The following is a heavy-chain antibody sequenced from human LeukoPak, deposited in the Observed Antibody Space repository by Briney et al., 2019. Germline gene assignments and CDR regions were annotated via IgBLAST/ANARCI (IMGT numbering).Heavy chain of an antibody. D-gene: IGHD6-19*01. CDR2: VTYSGSI. CDR1: GGSISVISYF. CDR3: ARHVAVAGNWFAP. V-gene: IGHV4-39*01. J-gene: IGHJ5*02. Sequence: SETLSLTCTVSGGSISVISYFWAWIRQPPGKGLEWIGSVTYSGSIYYNPSLKSRVTMSEDTPNNQFSLNLTSLTAADAAVYYCARHVAVAGNWFAPWGRGTLVTVSS.